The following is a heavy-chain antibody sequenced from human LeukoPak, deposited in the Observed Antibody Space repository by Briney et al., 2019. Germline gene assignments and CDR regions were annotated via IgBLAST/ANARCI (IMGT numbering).Heavy chain of an antibody. V-gene: IGHV3-23*01. Sequence: GGSLRLSCAASGFTFSSYAMSWVRQAPGKGLEWVSVISGSGGSTYYADSVKGRLTISRDNSKNTLYLQMNSLRAEDTAVYYCAKDQEWELLIRAAFDIWGQGTMVTVSS. J-gene: IGHJ3*02. D-gene: IGHD1-26*01. CDR1: GFTFSSYA. CDR2: ISGSGGST. CDR3: AKDQEWELLIRAAFDI.